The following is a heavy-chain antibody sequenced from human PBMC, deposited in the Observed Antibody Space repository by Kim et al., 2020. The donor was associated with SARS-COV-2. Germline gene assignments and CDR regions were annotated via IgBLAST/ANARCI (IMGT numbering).Heavy chain of an antibody. CDR3: ARGWFGQVGDY. CDR1: GFSFNTYT. V-gene: IGHV3-21*01. D-gene: IGHD3-10*01. J-gene: IGHJ4*02. Sequence: GGSLRLSCAASGFSFNTYTMDWVRQAPGKGLEWVSSITISSTHIYYADSVEGRFTISRDNAMNSVYLHMNSLRVDDTAIYYCARGWFGQVGDYWGQGARVTVSS. CDR2: ITISSTHI.